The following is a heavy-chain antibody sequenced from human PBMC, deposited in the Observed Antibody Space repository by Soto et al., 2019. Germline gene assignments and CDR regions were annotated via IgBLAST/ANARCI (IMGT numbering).Heavy chain of an antibody. CDR3: ARDSSGSGAKSPYYGMDV. Sequence: GASVKVSCKASGYTFTSYYMHWVRQAPGQGLEWMGIINPSGGSTSYAQKFQGRVTMTRDTSTSTVYMELSSLRSEDTAVYYCARDSSGSGAKSPYYGMDVWGQGTTVTVS. CDR1: GYTFTSYY. V-gene: IGHV1-46*01. J-gene: IGHJ6*02. CDR2: INPSGGST. D-gene: IGHD4-17*01.